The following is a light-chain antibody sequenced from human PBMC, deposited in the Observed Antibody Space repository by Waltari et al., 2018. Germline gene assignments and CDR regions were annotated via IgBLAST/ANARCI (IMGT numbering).Light chain of an antibody. CDR2: ASS. V-gene: IGKV1-8*01. CDR1: QGVGSY. CDR3: QQYYSYPVT. J-gene: IGKJ1*01. Sequence: AIRLTQSPSSIAASTGDRVTNTCRASQGVGSYLAWYQQKSGRAPKLLLYASSSLEAEVPSRFGGSGSGTDFTLTISCLQSEDFASYFCQQYYSYPVTFGQGTRV.